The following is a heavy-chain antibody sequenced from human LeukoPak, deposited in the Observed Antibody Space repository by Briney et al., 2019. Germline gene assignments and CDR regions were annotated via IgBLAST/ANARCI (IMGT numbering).Heavy chain of an antibody. CDR3: AKDVERWLQSPFGY. CDR2: IRYDGSNK. CDR1: GFTFSSYG. D-gene: IGHD5-24*01. J-gene: IGHJ4*02. Sequence: PGGSLRLSCAASGFTFSSYGMHWVRQAPGKGLEWVAFIRYDGSNKYYADSVKGRFTISRDNSKNTLYLQMNSLRAEDTAVYYCAKDVERWLQSPFGYWGQGTLVTVSS. V-gene: IGHV3-30*02.